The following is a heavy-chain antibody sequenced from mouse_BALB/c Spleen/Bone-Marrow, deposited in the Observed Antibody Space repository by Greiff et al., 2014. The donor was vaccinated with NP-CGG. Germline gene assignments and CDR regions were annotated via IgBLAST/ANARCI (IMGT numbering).Heavy chain of an antibody. Sequence: DVMLVESGGGLVQPGGSLKLSCAASGFTFSSYTMSWVRQTPEKRLEWVAYISNGGGSTYYPDTVKGRFTISRDNAKNTLYLQRRSVKSGDTAMYYSARQGYYGSRAMDYWVKEPQSQSPQ. CDR3: ARQGYYGSRAMDY. CDR2: ISNGGGST. V-gene: IGHV5-12-2*01. CDR1: GFTFSSYT. J-gene: IGHJ4*01. D-gene: IGHD1-1*01.